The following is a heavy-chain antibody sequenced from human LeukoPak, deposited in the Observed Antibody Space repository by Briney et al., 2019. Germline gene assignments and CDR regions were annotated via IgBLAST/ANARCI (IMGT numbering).Heavy chain of an antibody. V-gene: IGHV4-59*01. CDR3: ARDAGCSGGSCYSALDY. CDR2: IYYSGST. J-gene: IGHJ4*02. CDR1: GGSISSYY. Sequence: PSETLSLTCTVSGGSISSYYWSWIRQPPGTGLEWIGYIYYSGSTNYNPSLKSRVTISVDTSKNQFSLKLSSVTAADTAVYYCARDAGCSGGSCYSALDYWGQGTLVTVSS. D-gene: IGHD2-15*01.